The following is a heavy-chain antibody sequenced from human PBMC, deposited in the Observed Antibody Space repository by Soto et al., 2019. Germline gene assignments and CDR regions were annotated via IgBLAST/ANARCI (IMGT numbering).Heavy chain of an antibody. CDR2: ISAYNGNT. CDR3: ERDPSDILTGPFDP. V-gene: IGHV1-18*01. D-gene: IGHD3-9*01. CDR1: GYTFTSYG. Sequence: ASVKVSCKASGYTFTSYGISWVRQAPGQGLEWMGWISAYNGNTNYAQKLQGRVTMTTDTSTSTAYMELRSLRTDDTAVYYCERDPSDILTGPFDPWGKGTLVPVSP. J-gene: IGHJ5*02.